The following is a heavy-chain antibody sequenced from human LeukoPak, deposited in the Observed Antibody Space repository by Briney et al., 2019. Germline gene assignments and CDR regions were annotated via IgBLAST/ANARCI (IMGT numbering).Heavy chain of an antibody. Sequence: SETLSLTCTVSGGSISGTDLYWGWIRQLPGKGLEWIGNIHSSGNSFCNPSLKSRVTISVDTSKNQFSLKLSSVTAADTAVYYCARFSTPALLWFGELSDAFDIWGQGTMVTVSS. CDR3: ARFSTPALLWFGELSDAFDI. CDR1: GGSISGTDLY. J-gene: IGHJ3*02. V-gene: IGHV4-39*01. CDR2: IHSSGNS. D-gene: IGHD3-10*01.